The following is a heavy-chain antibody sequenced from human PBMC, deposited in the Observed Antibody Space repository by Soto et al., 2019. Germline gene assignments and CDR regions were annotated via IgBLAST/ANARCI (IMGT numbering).Heavy chain of an antibody. Sequence: SQTLSLACAISGDSVSSNSACWSWVRQSPSRGLEWLGRTYYRSKWYYEYAVSVRGRITINPDTSKNQYSLQLNSVTPEDTAVYFCARGEQYSGRIFDYWGQGNLVTVSS. CDR3: ARGEQYSGRIFDY. V-gene: IGHV6-1*01. CDR1: GDSVSSNSAC. J-gene: IGHJ4*01. D-gene: IGHD1-26*01. CDR2: TYYRSKWYY.